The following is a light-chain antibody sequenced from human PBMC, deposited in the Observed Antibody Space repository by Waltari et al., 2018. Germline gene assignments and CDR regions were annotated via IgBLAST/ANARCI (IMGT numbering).Light chain of an antibody. V-gene: IGLV2-11*01. CDR1: SSDVGGYNH. Sequence: QSALTQPRSVSGSPGQSVTISCTGTSSDVGGYNHVSWYQQHPGKAPKLMIYDVNKRPSGVPDRFSGSKSGNTASLTISGLQEEDEADYSCCSYTGSYTYVVFGGGTKLTVL. J-gene: IGLJ2*01. CDR3: CSYTGSYTYVV. CDR2: DVN.